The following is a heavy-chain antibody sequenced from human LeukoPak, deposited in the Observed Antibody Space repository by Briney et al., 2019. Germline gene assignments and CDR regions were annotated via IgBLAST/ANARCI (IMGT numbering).Heavy chain of an antibody. CDR2: IYPGDSDT. V-gene: IGHV5-51*01. CDR3: AGQRWDSSGYYYYYYGMDV. J-gene: IGHJ6*02. D-gene: IGHD3-22*01. CDR1: GYSFTSYW. Sequence: GESLKISCKGSGYSFTSYWIGWVRQMPGKGLEWMGIIYPGDSDTRYSPSFQGQVTISADKSISTAYLQWSSLKASDTAMYYCAGQRWDSSGYYYYYYGMDVWGQGTTVTVSS.